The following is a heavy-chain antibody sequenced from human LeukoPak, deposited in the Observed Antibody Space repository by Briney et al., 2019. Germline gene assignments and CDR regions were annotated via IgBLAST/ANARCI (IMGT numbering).Heavy chain of an antibody. D-gene: IGHD3-10*01. CDR1: GGSISSYY. CDR2: IYYSGST. J-gene: IGHJ3*02. V-gene: IGHV4-59*08. CDR3: ARYATYYYGSGTYGAFGI. Sequence: SETLSLTCTLSGGSISSYYWSWLRQPPGKGLEWIGYIYYSGSTNYNPSLKSRVTISVDTSKNQFSLKLSSVTAADTAVYYCARYATYYYGSGTYGAFGIWGQGTMVTVSS.